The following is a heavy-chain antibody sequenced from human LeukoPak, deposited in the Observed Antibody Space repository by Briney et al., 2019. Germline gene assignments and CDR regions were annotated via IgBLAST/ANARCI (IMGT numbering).Heavy chain of an antibody. CDR3: GCGSYYRRRIDY. D-gene: IGHD3-10*01. V-gene: IGHV4-34*01. CDR2: INHSGST. CDR1: GGSFSGYY. Sequence: SETLSLTCAVYGGSFSGYYWSWIRQPPGKGLEWIGEINHSGSTNYTPSLKSRVTISVDTSKNQFSLKLSSVTAADTAVYYCGCGSYYRRRIDYWGQGTLVTVSS. J-gene: IGHJ4*02.